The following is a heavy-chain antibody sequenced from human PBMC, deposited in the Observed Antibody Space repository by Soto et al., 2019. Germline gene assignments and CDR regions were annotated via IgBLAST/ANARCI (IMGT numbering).Heavy chain of an antibody. CDR2: IYWDDDK. Sequence: QITLKESGPTLVKPTQTLTLTCTFSGFSLSTSGVGVGWIRQPPGKALEWLALIYWDDDKRYSPSLKSRLTITKDTSKTQLVLTLANMVRVDTATYYCAHSRAAAGNFDYWGQGTLVTVSS. CDR3: AHSRAAAGNFDY. CDR1: GFSLSTSGVG. V-gene: IGHV2-5*02. J-gene: IGHJ4*02. D-gene: IGHD6-13*01.